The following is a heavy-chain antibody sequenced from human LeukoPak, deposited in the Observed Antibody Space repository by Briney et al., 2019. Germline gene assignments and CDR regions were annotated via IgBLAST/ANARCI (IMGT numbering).Heavy chain of an antibody. CDR2: MNPNSGNT. J-gene: IGHJ6*03. CDR3: ARGLYYDILTGYYGYYYYYYMDV. V-gene: IGHV1-8*01. Sequence: GASVKVSCKASGYTFTSYDINWVRQATGQGLEWMGWMNPNSGNTGYAQKFQGRVTMTRNTSISTGYMELSSLRSEDTAVYYCARGLYYDILTGYYGYYYYYYMDVWGKGTTVTVSS. CDR1: GYTFTSYD. D-gene: IGHD3-9*01.